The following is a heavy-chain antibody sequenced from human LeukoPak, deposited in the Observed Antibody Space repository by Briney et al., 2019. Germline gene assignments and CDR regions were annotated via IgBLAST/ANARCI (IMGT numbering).Heavy chain of an antibody. Sequence: GGSLRLSCAASGFTFSDYWIHWVRQAPGKGLVWVSRINTDGSITNYADSVKGRFTISRDNAKNTLYLQMSSLRAEDTAVYYCARVVGIAVAVAFDYWGQGTLVTVSS. V-gene: IGHV3-74*01. J-gene: IGHJ4*02. CDR1: GFTFSDYW. CDR3: ARVVGIAVAVAFDY. D-gene: IGHD6-19*01. CDR2: INTDGSIT.